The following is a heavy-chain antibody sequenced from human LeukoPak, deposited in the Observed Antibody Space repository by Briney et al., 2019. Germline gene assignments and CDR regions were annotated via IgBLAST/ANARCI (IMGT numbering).Heavy chain of an antibody. V-gene: IGHV4-61*01. CDR1: GGSLSSGSYY. Sequence: SETLSLTCNVSGGSLSSGSYYWSWIRQPLGTGLEWIGCIYYSGSTNYNPSLKTRVTISVDTSKNQFSLKVNSVTAADTAVYYCARIVANPDAFDIWGQGTMVTVSS. J-gene: IGHJ3*02. D-gene: IGHD5-12*01. CDR2: IYYSGST. CDR3: ARIVANPDAFDI.